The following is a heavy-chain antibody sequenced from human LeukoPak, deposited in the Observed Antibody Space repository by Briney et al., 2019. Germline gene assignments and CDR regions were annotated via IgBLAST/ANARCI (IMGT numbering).Heavy chain of an antibody. CDR2: ISGSGGST. Sequence: PGGSLRLSCAASGFTFSSYAMSWVRQAPGKGLEWVSAISGSGGSTYYADSVKGRFTISRDNSKNTLYLQMNSLRAEDTAVYYCAKPRTPIVVVPAAIPPWYFDLWGRGTLVTVSS. D-gene: IGHD2-2*01. CDR3: AKPRTPIVVVPAAIPPWYFDL. V-gene: IGHV3-23*01. CDR1: GFTFSSYA. J-gene: IGHJ2*01.